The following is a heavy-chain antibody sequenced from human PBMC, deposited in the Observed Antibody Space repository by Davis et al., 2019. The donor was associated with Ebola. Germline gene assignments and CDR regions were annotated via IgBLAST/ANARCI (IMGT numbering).Heavy chain of an antibody. J-gene: IGHJ4*02. D-gene: IGHD3-3*01. CDR2: ISYDGSNK. CDR3: AREYLFWSGSLDY. V-gene: IGHV3-30-3*01. Sequence: GESLKISCAASGFTFSSYAMHWVRQAPGKGLEWVAVISYDGSNKYYADSVKGRFTISRDNSKNTLYLQMNSLRAEDTAVYYCAREYLFWSGSLDYWGQGTLVTVSS. CDR1: GFTFSSYA.